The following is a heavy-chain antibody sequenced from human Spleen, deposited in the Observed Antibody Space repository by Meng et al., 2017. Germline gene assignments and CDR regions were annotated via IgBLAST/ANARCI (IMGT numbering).Heavy chain of an antibody. V-gene: IGHV4-34*01. CDR2: INHSGST. CDR3: ARGPTTMAHDFDY. CDR1: GGSFSGYY. J-gene: IGHJ4*02. Sequence: QVQLRQWGAGLLKPSETLSLTCAVYGGSFSGYYWSWIRQPPGKGLEWIGEINHSGSTNYNPSLKSRVTISVDTSKNQFSLKLSSVTAADSAVYYCARGPTTMAHDFDYWGQGTLVTAPQ. D-gene: IGHD4-11*01.